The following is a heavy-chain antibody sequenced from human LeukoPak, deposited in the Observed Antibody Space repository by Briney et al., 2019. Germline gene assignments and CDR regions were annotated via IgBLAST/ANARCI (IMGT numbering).Heavy chain of an antibody. CDR2: INTNTGNP. D-gene: IGHD3-10*01. Sequence: ASVKVSCKASGYTFTSYAMNWVRQAPGQGLEWMGWINTNTGNPTYAQGFTGRFVFSLDTSVSTAYLQISSLKAEDTAVYYYARHYSGSGSFYKPDYWGQGTLVTVSS. V-gene: IGHV7-4-1*02. J-gene: IGHJ4*02. CDR1: GYTFTSYA. CDR3: ARHYSGSGSFYKPDY.